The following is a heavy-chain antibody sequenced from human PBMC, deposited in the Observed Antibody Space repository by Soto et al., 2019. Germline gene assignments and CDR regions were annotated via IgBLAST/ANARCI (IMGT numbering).Heavy chain of an antibody. CDR2: IIPIFGTA. D-gene: IGHD3-22*01. CDR3: ARDRLGSSGYRAFDI. V-gene: IGHV1-69*13. Sequence: GASVKVSCKASGYTFTSYDISWVRQAPGQGLEWMGGIIPIFGTANYAQKFQGRVTITADESTSTAYMELSSLRSEDTAVYYCARDRLGSSGYRAFDIWGQGTMVTVSS. J-gene: IGHJ3*02. CDR1: GYTFTSYD.